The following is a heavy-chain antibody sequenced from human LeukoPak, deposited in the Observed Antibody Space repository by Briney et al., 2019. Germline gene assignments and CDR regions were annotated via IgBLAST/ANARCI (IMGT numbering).Heavy chain of an antibody. J-gene: IGHJ1*01. CDR1: GFTASSNY. D-gene: IGHD3-10*01. V-gene: IGHV3-66*01. Sequence: GGSLRLSCAASGFTASSNYMSWVRQAPGKGLEWVSVIYSGGSTYYADSVKGRFTISRDNSKNTLYLQMNSLRAEDTAVYYCARGMYYGSALSRDWGQGTLVIVSS. CDR2: IYSGGST. CDR3: ARGMYYGSALSRD.